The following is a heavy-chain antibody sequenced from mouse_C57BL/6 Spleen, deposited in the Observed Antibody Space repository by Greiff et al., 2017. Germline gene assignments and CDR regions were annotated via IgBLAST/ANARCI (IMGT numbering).Heavy chain of an antibody. CDR1: GYAFSSSW. V-gene: IGHV1-82*01. J-gene: IGHJ3*01. CDR3: ARLGAYDYDAWFAY. Sequence: QVQLQQSGPELVKPGASVKISCKASGYAFSSSWMNWVKQRPGKGLEWIGRIYPGDGDTNYNGKFKGKATLTADKSSSTAYMQLSSLTSEDSAVYFCARLGAYDYDAWFAYWGQGTLVTVSA. D-gene: IGHD2-4*01. CDR2: IYPGDGDT.